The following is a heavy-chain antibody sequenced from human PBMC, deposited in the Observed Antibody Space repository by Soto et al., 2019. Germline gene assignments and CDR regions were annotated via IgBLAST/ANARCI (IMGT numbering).Heavy chain of an antibody. CDR2: IYSSGST. J-gene: IGHJ5*02. V-gene: IGHV4-61*05. Sequence: SETLSLTCTVSGGSISSNSYNWGWLRQPPGKGLEWIGYIYSSGSTNYNPSLKSRVTISLDTSNSHFSLTLSSVTVADTAVYYCARSTGQEFDPWGQGTLVTVSS. CDR1: GGSISSNSYN. CDR3: ARSTGQEFDP.